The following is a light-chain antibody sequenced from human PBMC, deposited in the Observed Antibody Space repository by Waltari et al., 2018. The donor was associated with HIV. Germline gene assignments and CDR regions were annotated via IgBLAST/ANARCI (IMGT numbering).Light chain of an antibody. CDR3: QQYYTNPQT. V-gene: IGKV1D-8*01. CDR1: QSISTF. J-gene: IGKJ2*01. Sequence: FWMAQSPSLFTASTGDRLTLHCRLSQSISTFLAWYQQKPGKAPKLLIYGASTLQNGVPSRFSGRGSGTNFTLTISCLQSEDFATYYCQQYYTNPQTFGQGTRVEIK. CDR2: GAS.